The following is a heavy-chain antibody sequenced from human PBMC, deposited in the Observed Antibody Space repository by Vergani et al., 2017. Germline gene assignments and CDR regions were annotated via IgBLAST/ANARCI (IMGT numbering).Heavy chain of an antibody. CDR1: GGTFSSYA. V-gene: IGHV1-69*06. D-gene: IGHD4-17*01. CDR2: IIPIFGTA. J-gene: IGHJ6*03. CDR3: ARCSNNHYYGFFYYYYYMDV. Sequence: QVQLVQSGAEVKKPGSSVKVSCKASGGTFSSYAISWVRQAPGQGLEWMGGIIPIFGTANYAQKFQGRVTITAGKSTSTAYMELSSLRSEDTAVYYCARCSNNHYYGFFYYYYYMDVWGKGTTVTVSS.